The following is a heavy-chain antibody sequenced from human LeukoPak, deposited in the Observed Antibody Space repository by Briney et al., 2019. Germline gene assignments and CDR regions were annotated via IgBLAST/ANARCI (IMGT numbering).Heavy chain of an antibody. D-gene: IGHD6-13*01. CDR3: ARGRSSSRYRDLDP. V-gene: IGHV4-34*01. Sequence: SETLSLTCAVYGGSFSGYYWSWIRQPPGKGLEWIGEINHSGSTNYNPSLKSRVTISVDTSKNQFSLKLSSVTAADTAVYYCARGRSSSRYRDLDPWGQGTLVTVSS. CDR2: INHSGST. CDR1: GGSFSGYY. J-gene: IGHJ5*02.